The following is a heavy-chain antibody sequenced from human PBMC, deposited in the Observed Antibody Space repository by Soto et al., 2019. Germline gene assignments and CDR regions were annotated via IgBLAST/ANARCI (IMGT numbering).Heavy chain of an antibody. CDR2: INHSGST. Sequence: SETLSLTCAVYGGSFSGYYWSWIRQPPGKGLEWIGEINHSGSTNYNPSLKSRVTISVDTSKNQFSLKLSSVTAADTAVYYCASEATYYYDSSGSYWFDPWGQGTLVTV. V-gene: IGHV4-34*01. CDR3: ASEATYYYDSSGSYWFDP. CDR1: GGSFSGYY. D-gene: IGHD3-22*01. J-gene: IGHJ5*02.